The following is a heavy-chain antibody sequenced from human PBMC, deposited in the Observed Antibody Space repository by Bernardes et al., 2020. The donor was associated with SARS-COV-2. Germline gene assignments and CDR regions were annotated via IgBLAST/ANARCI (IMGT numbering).Heavy chain of an antibody. CDR1: GGSISSSSYY. D-gene: IGHD6-19*01. V-gene: IGHV4-39*01. Sequence: SETLSLTCTVSGGSISSSSYYWGWIRQPPGKGLEWIGSIYYSGSTYYNPSLKSRVTISVDTSKNQFSLKLSSVTAADTAVYYCARSGAVAGTPFDYWGQGTLVTVSS. CDR3: ARSGAVAGTPFDY. J-gene: IGHJ4*02. CDR2: IYYSGST.